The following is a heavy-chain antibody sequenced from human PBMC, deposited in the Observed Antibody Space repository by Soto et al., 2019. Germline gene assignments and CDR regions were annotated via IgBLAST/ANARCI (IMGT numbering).Heavy chain of an antibody. CDR3: AKADYDFWSGYYHYYYYGMDV. Sequence: PGGSLRLSCAASGFTFSSYAMSWVRQAPGKGLEWVSAISGSGGSTYYADSVKGRFTISRDNSKNTLYLQMNSLRAEDTAVYYCAKADYDFWSGYYHYYYYGMDVWGQGTTVTVSS. J-gene: IGHJ6*02. D-gene: IGHD3-3*01. V-gene: IGHV3-23*01. CDR1: GFTFSSYA. CDR2: ISGSGGST.